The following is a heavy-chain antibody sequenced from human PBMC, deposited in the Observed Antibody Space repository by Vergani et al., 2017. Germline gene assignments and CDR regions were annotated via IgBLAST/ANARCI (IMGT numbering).Heavy chain of an antibody. D-gene: IGHD6-13*01. CDR3: AKYSSSWPPFDY. J-gene: IGHJ4*02. V-gene: IGHV3-33*06. Sequence: QVQLVESGGGVVQPGRSLRLSCAASGFTFSSYGMHWVRQAPGKGLEWVAVIWYDGSNKYYADSVKGRFTISRDNSKNTLYLQMNSLRAEDTAVYYCAKYSSSWPPFDYWGQGTLVTVSS. CDR2: IWYDGSNK. CDR1: GFTFSSYG.